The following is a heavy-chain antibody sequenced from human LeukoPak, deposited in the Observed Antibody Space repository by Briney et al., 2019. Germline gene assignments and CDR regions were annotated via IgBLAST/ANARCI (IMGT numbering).Heavy chain of an antibody. CDR1: GGSISSSSYY. Sequence: PSETLSLTCTVSGGSISSSSYYWGWIRQPPGKGLEWIGSIYYSGSTYYNPSLKSRVTISVGTSKNQFSLKLSSVTAADTAVYYCASSPEGGYCSSTSCYGAFDIWGQGTMVTVSS. V-gene: IGHV4-39*01. D-gene: IGHD2-2*01. CDR3: ASSPEGGYCSSTSCYGAFDI. J-gene: IGHJ3*02. CDR2: IYYSGST.